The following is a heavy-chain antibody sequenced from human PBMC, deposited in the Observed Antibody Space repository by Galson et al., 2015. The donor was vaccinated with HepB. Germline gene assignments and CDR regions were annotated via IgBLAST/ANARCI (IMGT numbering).Heavy chain of an antibody. CDR3: ARGPELQWLGLFDY. Sequence: SLRLSCAASGFTFSSYAMHWVRQAPGKGLEYVSAISSNGGSTYYANSVKGRFTISRDNSKNTLYLQMGSLRAEDMAVYYCARGPELQWLGLFDYWGQGTLVTVSS. D-gene: IGHD6-19*01. V-gene: IGHV3-64*01. CDR2: ISSNGGST. CDR1: GFTFSSYA. J-gene: IGHJ4*02.